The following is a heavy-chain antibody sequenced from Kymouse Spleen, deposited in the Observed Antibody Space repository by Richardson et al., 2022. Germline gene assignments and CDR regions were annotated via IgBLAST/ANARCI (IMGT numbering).Heavy chain of an antibody. CDR1: GFTFDDYA. Sequence: EVQLVESGGGLVQPGRSLRLSCAASGFTFDDYAMHWVRQAPGKGLEWVSGISWNSGSIGYADSVKGRFTISRDNAKNSLYLQMNSLRAEDTALYYCAKDIYYGSGSYYYGMDVWGQGTTVTVSS. CDR3: AKDIYYGSGSYYYGMDV. D-gene: IGHD3-10*01. V-gene: IGHV3-9*01. CDR2: ISWNSGSI. J-gene: IGHJ6*02.